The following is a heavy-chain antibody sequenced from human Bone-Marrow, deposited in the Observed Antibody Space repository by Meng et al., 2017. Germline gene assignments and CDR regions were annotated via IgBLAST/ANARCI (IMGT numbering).Heavy chain of an antibody. Sequence: SVKVSCKASGGTFSSYTISWVRQAPGQGLEWMGRIIPILGIANYAQKFQGRVTITADKSTSTAYMELSSLRSEDTAVYYCARGRVPAAHDAFDIWGQGTMVTVSS. V-gene: IGHV1-69*02. CDR1: GGTFSSYT. CDR2: IIPILGIA. CDR3: ARGRVPAAHDAFDI. J-gene: IGHJ3*02. D-gene: IGHD2-2*01.